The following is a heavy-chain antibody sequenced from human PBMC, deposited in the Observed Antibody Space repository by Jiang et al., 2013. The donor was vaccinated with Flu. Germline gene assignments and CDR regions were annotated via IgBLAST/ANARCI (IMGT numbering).Heavy chain of an antibody. CDR1: GDSVSSNSAA. D-gene: IGHD5-24*01. CDR3: ARAEMATSRSLYYFDY. V-gene: IGHV6-1*01. J-gene: IGHJ4*02. Sequence: SQTLSLTCAISGDSVSSNSAAWNWIRQSPSRGLEWLGRAYYRSKWYNDYAVSVKSRITINPDTSKNQFSLQLNSVTPEGAAVYYCARAEMATSRSLYYFDYWGQGTLVTVSS. CDR2: AYYRSKWYN.